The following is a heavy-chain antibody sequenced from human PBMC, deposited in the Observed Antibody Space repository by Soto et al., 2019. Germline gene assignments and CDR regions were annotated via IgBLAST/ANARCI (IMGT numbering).Heavy chain of an antibody. CDR3: ANGKEYYYGMEV. CDR1: GGTFSSYA. V-gene: IGHV1-69*06. J-gene: IGHJ6*02. D-gene: IGHD4-17*01. CDR2: IVPIFGTA. Sequence: SVKVSCKASGGTFSSYAISWVRQAPGQGLEWMGGIVPIFGTANYAQKFQGRVTITADKSTSTAYMELSSLRSEDTAVYYCANGKEYYYGMEVWRQGTKVTVSS.